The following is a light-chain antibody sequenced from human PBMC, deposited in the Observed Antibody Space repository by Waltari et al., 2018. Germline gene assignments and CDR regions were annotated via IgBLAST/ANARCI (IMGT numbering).Light chain of an antibody. CDR2: GTS. V-gene: IGKV1-6*02. Sequence: ALQMTQSPPSLSASVGDTVPITCRASQDLDNHLAWYQQKPGKAPNLLVYGTSLLQTMVPSRFSGSGSGTTFALTISSLQPADSATYYCLQDRTGLTFGGGTKVEI. CDR3: LQDRTGLT. J-gene: IGKJ4*01. CDR1: QDLDNH.